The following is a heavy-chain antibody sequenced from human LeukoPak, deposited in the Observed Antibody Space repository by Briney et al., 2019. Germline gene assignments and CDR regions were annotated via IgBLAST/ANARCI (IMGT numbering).Heavy chain of an antibody. J-gene: IGHJ5*02. Sequence: GASVKVSCKASGYTFTGYYMHWVRQAPGQGLEWMGWINPNSGGTNYAQKFQGRVTMTSDTSISTAYMELSSLTSDDTAVYYCARDRLHCISSSCYTNWFDPWGQGTLVTVSS. D-gene: IGHD2-2*02. CDR1: GYTFTGYY. CDR3: ARDRLHCISSSCYTNWFDP. CDR2: INPNSGGT. V-gene: IGHV1-2*02.